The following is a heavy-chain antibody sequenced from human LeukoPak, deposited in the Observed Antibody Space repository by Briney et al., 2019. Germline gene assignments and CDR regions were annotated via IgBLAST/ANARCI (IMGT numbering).Heavy chain of an antibody. CDR2: IYSSGST. CDR3: ARVKDYDILTGYPSAVFDY. CDR1: GGSISANY. D-gene: IGHD3-9*01. V-gene: IGHV4-4*07. J-gene: IGHJ4*02. Sequence: SETLSLTCTVSGGSISANYWIWMRQPAGKGLEYIGRIYSSGSTNYNPSLKSRVTFSVDTSKNQFSLNLSSVTAADTAVYYCARVKDYDILTGYPSAVFDYWGQGTLVTVSS.